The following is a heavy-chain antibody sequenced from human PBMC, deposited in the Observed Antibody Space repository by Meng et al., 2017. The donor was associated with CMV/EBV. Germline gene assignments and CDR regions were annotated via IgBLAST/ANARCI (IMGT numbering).Heavy chain of an antibody. CDR1: GYSISSGYY. J-gene: IGHJ4*02. Sequence: GSLRLSCTVSGYSISSGYYWGWIRQPPGKGLEWIGSIYHSGSTYYNPSLKSRVTISVDTSKNQFSLKLSSVTAADTAVYYCARVGGSLPDYWGQGTLVTVS. CDR2: IYHSGST. D-gene: IGHD1-26*01. CDR3: ARVGGSLPDY. V-gene: IGHV4-38-2*02.